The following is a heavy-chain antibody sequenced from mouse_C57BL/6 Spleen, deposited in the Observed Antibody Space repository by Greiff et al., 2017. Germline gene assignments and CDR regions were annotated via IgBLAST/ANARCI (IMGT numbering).Heavy chain of an antibody. D-gene: IGHD1-1*01. CDR1: GYTFTSYW. Sequence: QVQLQQPGAELVRPGSSVKLSCKASGYTFTSYWMHWVKQRPGQGLEWIGNINPSNGGTNYNEKFKSKATLTVDKSSSTAYMQLSSLTSEDSAVYYCARSGGLLLPPYYYAMDYWGQGTSVTVSS. J-gene: IGHJ4*01. CDR2: INPSNGGT. V-gene: IGHV1-53*01. CDR3: ARSGGLLLPPYYYAMDY.